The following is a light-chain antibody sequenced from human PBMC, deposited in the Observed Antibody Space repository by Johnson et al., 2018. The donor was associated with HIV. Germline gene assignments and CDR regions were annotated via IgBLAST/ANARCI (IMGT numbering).Light chain of an antibody. Sequence: QSVLTQPPSVSAAPGQKVTISCSRSSSNIGNNYVSWYQQLPGTAPKLLIYDNNKRPSGIPDRFSGSKSGTSATLGITGLQTGDEADYYCGTWDSSLSAYVVGTGTKVTVL. V-gene: IGLV1-51*01. CDR3: GTWDSSLSAYV. CDR1: SSNIGNNY. J-gene: IGLJ1*01. CDR2: DNN.